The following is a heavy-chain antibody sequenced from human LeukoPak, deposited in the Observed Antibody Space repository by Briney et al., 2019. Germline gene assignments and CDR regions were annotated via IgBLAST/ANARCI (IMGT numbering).Heavy chain of an antibody. CDR3: ARDAQGHYDQNFDY. V-gene: IGHV1-18*01. J-gene: IGHJ4*02. CDR1: GYTFTSYG. CDR2: ISAYNGNT. D-gene: IGHD4-17*01. Sequence: GASVKVSCKASGYTFTSYGISWVRQAPGQGLEWMGWISAYNGNTNYAQKLQGRVTMTTDTSTSTACMELRSLRSDDTAVYYCARDAQGHYDQNFDYWGQGTLVTVSS.